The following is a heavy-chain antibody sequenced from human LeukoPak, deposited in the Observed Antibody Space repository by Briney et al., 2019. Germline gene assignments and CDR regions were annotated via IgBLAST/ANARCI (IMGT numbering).Heavy chain of an antibody. CDR1: GYTFTIYA. CDR2: INTNTGNP. V-gene: IGHV7-4-1*02. CDR3: AREAVRGWYNFDY. D-gene: IGHD6-19*01. Sequence: ASVKVSCKASGYTFTIYAMNWVRQAPGHGLEWMGWINTNTGNPTYAQGFTGRFVFSLDTSVSTAYLQISSLKAEDTAVYYCAREAVRGWYNFDYWGQGTLVTVSS. J-gene: IGHJ4*02.